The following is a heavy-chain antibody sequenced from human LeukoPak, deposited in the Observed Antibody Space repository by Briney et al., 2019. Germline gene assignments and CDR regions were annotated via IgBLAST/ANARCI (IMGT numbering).Heavy chain of an antibody. CDR1: GFTFSSYA. V-gene: IGHV3-30*04. CDR3: ARMHDYSNLVFDY. D-gene: IGHD4-11*01. J-gene: IGHJ4*02. CDR2: ISYDGSNK. Sequence: GGSLRLSCAASGFTFSSYAMHWVRQAPGKGLEWVAVISYDGSNKYYADSVKGRFTISRDNSKNTLYLQMNSLRAEDTAVYYCARMHDYSNLVFDYWGQGTLVTVSS.